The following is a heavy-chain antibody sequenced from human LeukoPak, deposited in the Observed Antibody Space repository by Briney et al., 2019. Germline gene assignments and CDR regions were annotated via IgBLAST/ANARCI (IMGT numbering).Heavy chain of an antibody. CDR3: ARMSYSDSSGNYHDY. Sequence: HSGGSLRLSCAASGFTFNSYSMSWVRQSPGKGLEWIGRTRSKAYSYTTEYAASVKGRFTISRDDSKSSLYLQMNSLRTEDTAVYYCARMSYSDSSGNYHDYWGQGTLVTVSS. V-gene: IGHV3-72*01. D-gene: IGHD3-22*01. CDR1: GFTFNSYS. CDR2: TRSKAYSYTT. J-gene: IGHJ4*02.